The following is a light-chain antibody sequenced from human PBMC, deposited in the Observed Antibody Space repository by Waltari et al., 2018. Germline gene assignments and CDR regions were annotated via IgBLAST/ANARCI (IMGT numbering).Light chain of an antibody. V-gene: IGKV3-11*01. Sequence: EIVLTQSPATLSLSPGERATLSCRASQSVSSYLAWYQQKPGQAPRLLIYDASNSATGIPARFSGSGSGTDFTLTISSLEPEYFAVYYCQQRSNWPPYTFGQGTKLEIK. CDR3: QQRSNWPPYT. CDR2: DAS. J-gene: IGKJ2*01. CDR1: QSVSSY.